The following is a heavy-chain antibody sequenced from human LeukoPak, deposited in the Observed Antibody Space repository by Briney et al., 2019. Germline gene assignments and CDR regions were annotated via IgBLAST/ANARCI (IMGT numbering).Heavy chain of an antibody. D-gene: IGHD3-22*01. CDR1: GFTVSSNY. CDR2: IYSGGST. J-gene: IGHJ3*02. V-gene: IGHV3-53*05. Sequence: GGSLRLSCAASGFTVSSNYMSWVRQAPGKGLEWVSVIYSGGSTYYADSVKGRFTISRDNSKNTLYLQMNSLRTDDTAVYYCARDTYYYDSSGSRGALDIWGQGTMVTVSS. CDR3: ARDTYYYDSSGSRGALDI.